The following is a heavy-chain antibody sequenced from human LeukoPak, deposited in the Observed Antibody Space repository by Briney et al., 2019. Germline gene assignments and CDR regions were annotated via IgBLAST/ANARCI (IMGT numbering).Heavy chain of an antibody. Sequence: GGSLRLSCAASGFTFSNSWMSWVRQAPGKGLEWVATIKPDGSAQYYVDSVKGRFTISRDNAKNSVYVQMNSLRSEDTAFYHCARDRCSSTSCYNTPNWFDPWGQGTLVTVSS. CDR2: IKPDGSAQ. V-gene: IGHV3-7*03. J-gene: IGHJ5*02. CDR1: GFTFSNSW. D-gene: IGHD2-2*02. CDR3: ARDRCSSTSCYNTPNWFDP.